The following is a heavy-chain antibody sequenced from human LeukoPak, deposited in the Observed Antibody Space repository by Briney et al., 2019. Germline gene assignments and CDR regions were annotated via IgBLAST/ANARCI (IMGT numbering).Heavy chain of an antibody. CDR1: GFTFSSYE. J-gene: IGHJ4*02. V-gene: IGHV3-23*01. CDR3: AKIGGNVVY. CDR2: INSSGGSR. D-gene: IGHD4-23*01. Sequence: GGSLRLSCAASGFTFSSYEVSWVRQAPGKGLEWVSSINSSGGSRYYADSVKGRFTMSRDNSKNTLDLQMNSLRAEDTAVYYCAKIGGNVVYWGQGTLVTVSS.